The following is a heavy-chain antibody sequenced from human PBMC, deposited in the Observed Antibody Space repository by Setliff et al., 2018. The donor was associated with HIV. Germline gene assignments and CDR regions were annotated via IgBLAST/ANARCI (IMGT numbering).Heavy chain of an antibody. CDR1: GYSFTNYW. D-gene: IGHD5-18*01. V-gene: IGHV5-10-1*01. CDR2: IDPSDFYI. J-gene: IGHJ4*02. CDR3: ARQPRGYSYGDGVYLDY. Sequence: GESLKISCQGSGYSFTNYWINWARQMPGKGLEWMGRIDPSDFYIKYSPSFQGHVTISADRSITTAYLQWSSLRASDTATYYCARQPRGYSYGDGVYLDYWGQGTPVTVSS.